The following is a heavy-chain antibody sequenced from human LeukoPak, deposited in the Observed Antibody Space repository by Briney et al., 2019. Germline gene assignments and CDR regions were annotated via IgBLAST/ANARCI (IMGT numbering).Heavy chain of an antibody. CDR1: GFTFSNAW. D-gene: IGHD3-22*01. CDR3: AKVRTLTASGYYGSFDY. Sequence: PGGSLRLSCAASGFTFSNAWMSWVRQAPGKGLEWVSAISGSGGSTYYADSVKGRFTISRDNSKNTLYLKMNSLRAEDTAVYYCAKVRTLTASGYYGSFDYWGPGTLVTVSS. V-gene: IGHV3-23*01. J-gene: IGHJ4*02. CDR2: ISGSGGST.